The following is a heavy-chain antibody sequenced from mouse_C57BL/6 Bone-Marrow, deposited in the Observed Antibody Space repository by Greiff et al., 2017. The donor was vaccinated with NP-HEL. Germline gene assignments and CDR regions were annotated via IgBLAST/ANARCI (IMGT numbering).Heavy chain of an antibody. V-gene: IGHV1-53*01. CDR2: INTSNGGT. D-gene: IGHD1-1*01. CDR1: GYTFTSYW. J-gene: IGHJ2*01. Sequence: QVQLQQSGTELVKPGASVKLSCKASGYTFTSYWMHWVKPRPGQGLEWIGNINTSNGGTNYNEKFKSQATLTVDKSSSTAYMQLSILTSEDSAVYYCARPPYGSSLDYWGQGTTLTVSS. CDR3: ARPPYGSSLDY.